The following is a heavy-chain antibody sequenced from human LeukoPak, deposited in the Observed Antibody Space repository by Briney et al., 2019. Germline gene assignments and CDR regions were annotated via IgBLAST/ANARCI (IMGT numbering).Heavy chain of an antibody. J-gene: IGHJ3*02. CDR2: IIPILGIA. V-gene: IGHV1-69*04. CDR1: GGTFSSYA. Sequence: SVKVSCKASGGTFSSYAISWVRQAPGQGLEWMGRIIPILGIANYAQKFQGRVTITADKSTSTAYMELSSLRSEDTAVYYCARDLDGYGDHDAFDIWGQGTMVTVSS. CDR3: ARDLDGYGDHDAFDI. D-gene: IGHD4-17*01.